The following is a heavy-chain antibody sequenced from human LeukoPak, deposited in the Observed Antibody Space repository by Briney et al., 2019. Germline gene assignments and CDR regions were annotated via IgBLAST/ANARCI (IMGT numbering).Heavy chain of an antibody. CDR3: ARGVVPARLRYLFWSDP. CDR2: ISYDGSNK. CDR1: GFTFSSYA. Sequence: PGGSLRLSCAASGFTFSSYAMHWVRQAPGKGLEWVAVISYDGSNKYYADSVKGRFTISRDNSKNTLYLQMNSLRAEDTAVYYCARGVVPARLRYLFWSDPWGQGTLVTVSS. V-gene: IGHV3-30*04. J-gene: IGHJ5*02. D-gene: IGHD3-9*01.